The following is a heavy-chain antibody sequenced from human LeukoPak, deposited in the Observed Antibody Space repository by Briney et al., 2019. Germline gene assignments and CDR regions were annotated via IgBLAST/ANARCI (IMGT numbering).Heavy chain of an antibody. CDR3: ARVLGYCSSTSCYVDWFDP. J-gene: IGHJ5*02. CDR1: GGSISSSSYY. D-gene: IGHD2-2*01. CDR2: IYYSGST. Sequence: SETLSLTCAVSGGSISSSSYYWSWIRQPPGKGLEWIGYIYYSGSTNYNPSLKSRVTISVDTSKNQFSLKLSSVTAADTAVYYCARVLGYCSSTSCYVDWFDPWGQGTLVTVSS. V-gene: IGHV4-61*01.